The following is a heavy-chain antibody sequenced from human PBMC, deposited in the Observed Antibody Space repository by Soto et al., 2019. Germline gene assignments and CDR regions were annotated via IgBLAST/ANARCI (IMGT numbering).Heavy chain of an antibody. Sequence: SVKVSCKASGGTFSSYAISWVRQAPGQGLEWMGGIIPIFGTANYAQKFQGRVTITADESTSTAYMELSSLRSEDTAVYYCARCTLAGLTPTYYFDYWGQGTLVTVSS. J-gene: IGHJ4*02. D-gene: IGHD6-19*01. CDR2: IIPIFGTA. V-gene: IGHV1-69*13. CDR1: GGTFSSYA. CDR3: ARCTLAGLTPTYYFDY.